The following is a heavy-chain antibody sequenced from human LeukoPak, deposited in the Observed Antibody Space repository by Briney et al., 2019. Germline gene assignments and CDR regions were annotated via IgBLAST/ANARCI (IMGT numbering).Heavy chain of an antibody. J-gene: IGHJ4*02. Sequence: GGSLRLSCAASGFTFSSNYMSWVRQAPGEGLEWVSVIYAGGSTYYADSVKGRFPISRDTSKNTLYLQMNSLRAEDTAVYYCARPTVAGIFDYWGQGTLVTVSS. CDR1: GFTFSSNY. CDR2: IYAGGST. D-gene: IGHD6-19*01. V-gene: IGHV3-66*04. CDR3: ARPTVAGIFDY.